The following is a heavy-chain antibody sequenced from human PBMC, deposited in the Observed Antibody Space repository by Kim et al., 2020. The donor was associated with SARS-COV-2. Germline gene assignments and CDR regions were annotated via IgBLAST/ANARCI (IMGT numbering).Heavy chain of an antibody. CDR2: EK. D-gene: IGHD3-22*01. V-gene: IGHV3-7*04. CDR3: ARGLGLGY. J-gene: IGHJ4*02. Sequence: EKYSVDSVKGRFTISRDNAKNSLYMQLSSLGAEDTAVYYCARGLGLGYWGQGTLVTVSS.